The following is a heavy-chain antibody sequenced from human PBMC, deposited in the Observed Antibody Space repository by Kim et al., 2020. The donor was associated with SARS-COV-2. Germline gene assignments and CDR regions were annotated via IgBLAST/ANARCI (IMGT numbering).Heavy chain of an antibody. J-gene: IGHJ3*02. Sequence: SPAFQGQVTISADKSISTAYLQWSSLKASDTAMYYCARRGIAILGAFDIWGQGTMVTVSS. V-gene: IGHV5-51*01. CDR3: ARRGIAILGAFDI. D-gene: IGHD6-13*01.